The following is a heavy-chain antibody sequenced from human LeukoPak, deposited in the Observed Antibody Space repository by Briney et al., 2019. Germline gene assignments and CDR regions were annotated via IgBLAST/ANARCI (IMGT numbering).Heavy chain of an antibody. CDR2: ISSDGSST. V-gene: IGHV3-74*01. Sequence: GGSLRLSCAASGFTFSSDWMHWVRQAPGKGLVWVSRISSDGSSTSYADSVKGRFTISRDSVKNSLYLQMTSVRADDTAMYYCVRDDYDFWSGYQRYFEFWGQGTLVTVSS. CDR1: GFTFSSDW. J-gene: IGHJ4*02. CDR3: VRDDYDFWSGYQRYFEF. D-gene: IGHD3-3*01.